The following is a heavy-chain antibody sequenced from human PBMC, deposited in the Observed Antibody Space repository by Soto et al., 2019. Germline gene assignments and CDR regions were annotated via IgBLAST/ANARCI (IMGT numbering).Heavy chain of an antibody. V-gene: IGHV2-5*02. D-gene: IGHD1-26*01. CDR1: GFSLNTREVG. J-gene: IGHJ4*02. Sequence: QITLRESGPTLVKPTQTLTLTCTFSGFSLNTREVGVGWIRQPPGKALEWLALIFWDDDKRYSPSLKTRLTISKDTSKSQVVLTMTNMDPVDTANYYRAHVRSGPRIGGYLGYYFDFWGQGTLVTVSS. CDR3: AHVRSGPRIGGYLGYYFDF. CDR2: IFWDDDK.